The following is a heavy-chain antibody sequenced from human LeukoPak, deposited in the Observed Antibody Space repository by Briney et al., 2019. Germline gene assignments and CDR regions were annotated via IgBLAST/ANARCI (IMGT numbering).Heavy chain of an antibody. CDR3: ARAAMVRGYLHAFDI. V-gene: IGHV3-7*01. J-gene: IGHJ3*02. D-gene: IGHD3-10*01. CDR1: GFTFSSYW. CDR2: IRQDGSVN. Sequence: GGSLRHSCEASGFTFSSYWMSWVRQAPGKGLEWVATIRQDGSVNHCVDSVKGRFTVSRDNAWNSLYLQMDSLRAEDTAVYYCARAAMVRGYLHAFDIWGQGTMVTVSS.